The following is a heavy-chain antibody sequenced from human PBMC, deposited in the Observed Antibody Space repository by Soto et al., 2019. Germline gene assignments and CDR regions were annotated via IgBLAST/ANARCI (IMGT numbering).Heavy chain of an antibody. V-gene: IGHV4-59*01. CDR2: IYYSGST. CDR1: GGSIGYYY. J-gene: IGHJ4*02. CDR3: ARCYGSGSYYNGLFDH. Sequence: SETLSRTCSISGGSIGYYYWSWIRQPPGKGLEWIGYIYYSGSTTYNPSLKSRVTISVDTSKNKFFLKLSSVTAADTAVYYCARCYGSGSYYNGLFDHWGQGTLVTVSS. D-gene: IGHD3-10*01.